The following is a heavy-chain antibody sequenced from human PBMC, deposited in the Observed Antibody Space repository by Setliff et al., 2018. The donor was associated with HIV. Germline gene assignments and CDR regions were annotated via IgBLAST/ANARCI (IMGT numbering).Heavy chain of an antibody. J-gene: IGHJ4*02. V-gene: IGHV4-4*09. D-gene: IGHD2-21*02. CDR2: IHSSGST. CDR1: GGSVNDFY. CDR3: ATLDRSGGNFLAY. Sequence: SSDTLSLTCTVSGGSVNDFYCNWIRQPPGKGPEWIGYIHSSGSTIYNPSLKSRITISLDTSKEQFSLGLSSATAADSAVYYCATLDRSGGNFLAYWGQGSLVTVSS.